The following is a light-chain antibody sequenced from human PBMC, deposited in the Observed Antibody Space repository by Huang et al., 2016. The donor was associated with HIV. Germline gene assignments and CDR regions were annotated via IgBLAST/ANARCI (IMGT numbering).Light chain of an antibody. V-gene: IGKV3D-20*01. CDR1: QSIVSGF. CDR3: QQYGRASFT. CDR2: DAS. Sequence: EVVLTQSPAIFSLSPGERATLSCGASQSIVSGFLAWYQQRPGLAPRLLIYDASRRVTGIPDRFSGSGSGTDFTLTISRLEPEDFAVYYCQQYGRASFTFGQGTKL. J-gene: IGKJ2*01.